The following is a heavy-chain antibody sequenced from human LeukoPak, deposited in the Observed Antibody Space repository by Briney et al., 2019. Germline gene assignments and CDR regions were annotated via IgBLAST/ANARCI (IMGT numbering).Heavy chain of an antibody. J-gene: IGHJ4*02. V-gene: IGHV3-53*01. CDR3: ATAMVRGVMGYFDY. CDR1: GFTVSSNY. D-gene: IGHD3-10*01. CDR2: IYSGGST. Sequence: GGSLRLSCAASGFTVSSNYMSWVRQAPGKGLEWVSVIYSGGSTYYADSVKGRFTISRDNSKNTLYLQMNSLRAEDTAVYYCATAMVRGVMGYFDYWGQGTLVTVSS.